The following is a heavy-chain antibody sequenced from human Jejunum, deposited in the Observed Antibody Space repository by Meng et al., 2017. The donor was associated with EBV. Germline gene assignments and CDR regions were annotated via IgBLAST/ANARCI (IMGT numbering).Heavy chain of an antibody. CDR3: AKSLFGGNTV. CDR2: ISGNSITT. D-gene: IGHD4-23*01. Sequence: EVQLVESGGGLVQPGWSLRLSCAASGFSFSIYGMSWVRQAPGKGLECVSGISGNSITTSYADSVKGRFTISRDNSKNTVFLQMNSLRAEDTAIYYCAKSLFGGNTVWGQGTLVTASS. CDR1: GFSFSIYG. V-gene: IGHV3-23*04. J-gene: IGHJ4*02.